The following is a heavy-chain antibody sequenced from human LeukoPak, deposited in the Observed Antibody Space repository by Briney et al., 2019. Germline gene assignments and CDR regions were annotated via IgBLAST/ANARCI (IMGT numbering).Heavy chain of an antibody. Sequence: SVKVSCKASGGTFSSYAISWVRQAPGQGLEWMGGIIPIFGTANYAQKFQGRVTITADESTSTAYMELSSLRSEDTAVYYCARERDTAMEQGYYYYGMDVWGQGTTVTVSS. V-gene: IGHV1-69*13. CDR1: GGTFSSYA. D-gene: IGHD5-18*01. J-gene: IGHJ6*02. CDR3: ARERDTAMEQGYYYYGMDV. CDR2: IIPIFGTA.